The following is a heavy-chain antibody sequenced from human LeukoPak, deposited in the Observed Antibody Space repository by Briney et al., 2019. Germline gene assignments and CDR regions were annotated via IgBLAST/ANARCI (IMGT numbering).Heavy chain of an antibody. D-gene: IGHD2-2*01. CDR1: GFTFSDHY. V-gene: IGHV3-11*01. Sequence: GGSLRLSCAASGFTFSDHYMSWIRQAPGKGLEWVSYITSSGSPIYYADSVKGRFTISRDSAKNSLYLQMTSLRADDTAVYYCARDPDTSSKVDYWGQGTLVTVSS. CDR3: ARDPDTSSKVDY. CDR2: ITSSGSPI. J-gene: IGHJ4*02.